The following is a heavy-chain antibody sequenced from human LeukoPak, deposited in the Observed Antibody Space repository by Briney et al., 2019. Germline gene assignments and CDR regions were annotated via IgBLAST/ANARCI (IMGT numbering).Heavy chain of an antibody. J-gene: IGHJ5*01. Sequence: GGSLRLSCAASGFTFSSYAMHWVRQAPGKGLEYVSAISIHGGDTYYANSVKGRFTISRDNSKNTLYLQMGSLRAEDMAVYYCARVLRDASGYYDSWGQGTLVTVSS. CDR3: ARVLRDASGYYDS. D-gene: IGHD3-22*01. CDR2: ISIHGGDT. V-gene: IGHV3-64*01. CDR1: GFTFSSYA.